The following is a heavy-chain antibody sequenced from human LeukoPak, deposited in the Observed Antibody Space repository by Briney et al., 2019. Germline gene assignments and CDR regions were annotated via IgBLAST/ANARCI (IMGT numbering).Heavy chain of an antibody. D-gene: IGHD3-10*01. CDR1: GFTFSDYY. CDR3: ARDLFGWSGSYYHNWFDP. CDR2: ISSSGSTI. J-gene: IGHJ5*02. V-gene: IGHV3-11*01. Sequence: GGSLRLSCAASGFTFSDYYMSWIRQAPGKGLEWVSYISSSGSTIYYADSVKGRFTISRDNAKNSLYLQMNSLRAEDTAVYYCARDLFGWSGSYYHNWFDPWGQGTLVTVSS.